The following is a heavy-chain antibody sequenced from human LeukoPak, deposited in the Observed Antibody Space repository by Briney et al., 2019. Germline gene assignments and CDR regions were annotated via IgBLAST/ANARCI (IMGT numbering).Heavy chain of an antibody. Sequence: SETLSLTCAVYGGSFSGYYWSWIRQPPGKGLEWIGEINHSGSTNYNPSLKSRVTILVDTSKNQFSLKLSSVTAADTAVYYCARGPNGWYGIWGQGTLVTVSS. CDR2: INHSGST. CDR1: GGSFSGYY. J-gene: IGHJ4*02. D-gene: IGHD6-19*01. CDR3: ARGPNGWYGI. V-gene: IGHV4-34*01.